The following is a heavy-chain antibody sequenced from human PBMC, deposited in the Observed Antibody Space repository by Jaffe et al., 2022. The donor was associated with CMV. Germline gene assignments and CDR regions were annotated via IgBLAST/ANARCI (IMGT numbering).Heavy chain of an antibody. Sequence: EVQLVESGGGLVQPGGSLRLSCAASGFTFSSYEMNWVRQAPGKGLEWVSYISSSGSTIYYADSVKGRFTISRDNAKNSLYLQMNSLRAEDTAVYYCARDSPDHATSTIFGVVIIHFDYWGQGTLVTVSS. CDR3: ARDSPDHATSTIFGVVIIHFDY. CDR2: ISSSGSTI. V-gene: IGHV3-48*03. J-gene: IGHJ4*02. CDR1: GFTFSSYE. D-gene: IGHD3-3*01.